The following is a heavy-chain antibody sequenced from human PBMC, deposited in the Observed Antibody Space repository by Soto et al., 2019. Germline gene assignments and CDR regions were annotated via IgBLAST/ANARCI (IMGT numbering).Heavy chain of an antibody. D-gene: IGHD1-1*01. CDR1: GFSLSNAGMG. CDR3: ARIRVTTTVTYYYGLDV. V-gene: IGHV2-26*01. Sequence: QVTLKESGPVLVKPTETLMLTCTVSGFSLSNAGMGVSWIRQPPGKALEWLSHIFSNDERSYNTSLLSRLTISKDTSKSPVVLTMTDVDPVDTATYYCARIRVTTTVTYYYGLDVWGQGTTVTVSS. CDR2: IFSNDER. J-gene: IGHJ6*02.